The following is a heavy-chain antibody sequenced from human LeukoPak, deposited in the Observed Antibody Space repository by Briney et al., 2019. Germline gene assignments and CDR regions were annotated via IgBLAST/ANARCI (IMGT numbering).Heavy chain of an antibody. CDR2: ISTSGSTI. D-gene: IGHD2-15*01. J-gene: IGHJ5*02. CDR3: VRTGGYCSGGSCYPNWFDP. V-gene: IGHV3-48*03. CDR1: GFTFSSYE. Sequence: GGSLRLSCAASGFTFSSYEMDWVRQAPGKGLEWVSYISTSGSTIYYADSVKGRFTISRDNAKNSLYLQMNSLRAEDTAVYYCVRTGGYCSGGSCYPNWFDPWGQGTLVTVSS.